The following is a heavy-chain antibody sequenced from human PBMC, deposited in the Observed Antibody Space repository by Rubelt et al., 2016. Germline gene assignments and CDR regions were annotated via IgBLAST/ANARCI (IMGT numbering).Heavy chain of an antibody. V-gene: IGHV3-7*03. Sequence: EVQLVESGGGLVQPGGSLRLSCAASGFTFGNHWMSWIRQAPGKGLEWVANIKQDGSEKYYVDSVKGRFTMSRAKAKNLLYLRMNIMTADDTAVYYWARDSAGVGVDYWGQGTLVSVSS. CDR2: IKQDGSEK. CDR1: GFTFGNHW. J-gene: IGHJ4*02. CDR3: ARDSAGVGVDY. D-gene: IGHD1-26*01.